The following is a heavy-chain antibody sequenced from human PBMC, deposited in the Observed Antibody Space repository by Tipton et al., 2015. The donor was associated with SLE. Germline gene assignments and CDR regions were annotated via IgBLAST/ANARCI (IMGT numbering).Heavy chain of an antibody. Sequence: TLSLTCTVSGYSISPYYWTWIRQTPEKGLEWIGYIHSSGTTNYSPSLNSRVTMSVDTSKNQFSLRLTSVTAADSAVYYCAREVYGRFPIWGQGALVTVSS. CDR1: GYSISPYY. V-gene: IGHV4-59*01. D-gene: IGHD3-10*01. J-gene: IGHJ4*02. CDR2: IHSSGTT. CDR3: AREVYGRFPI.